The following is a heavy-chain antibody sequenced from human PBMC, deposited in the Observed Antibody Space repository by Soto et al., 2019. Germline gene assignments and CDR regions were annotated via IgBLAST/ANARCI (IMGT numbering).Heavy chain of an antibody. D-gene: IGHD2-21*02. CDR3: ARPYCGGDCYPDAFDI. Sequence: SETLSLTCTVSGGSISSSSYYWGWIRQPPGKGLEWIGSIYYSGSTYYNPSLKSRVTISVDTSKNQFSRKLSSVTAADTAVYYCARPYCGGDCYPDAFDIWGQGTMVTVSS. CDR2: IYYSGST. J-gene: IGHJ3*02. CDR1: GGSISSSSYY. V-gene: IGHV4-39*01.